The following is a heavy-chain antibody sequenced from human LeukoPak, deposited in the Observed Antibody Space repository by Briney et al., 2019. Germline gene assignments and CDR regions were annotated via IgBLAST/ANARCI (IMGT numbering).Heavy chain of an antibody. CDR1: GSSISSGYY. Sequence: SETLSLTCTVSGSSISSGYYWGWIRQPPGKGLEWIGSIYHSGSTYYNPSLKSRVTISVDTSKNQFSLKLSSVTAADTAVYYCARVGDCYDSKWFDPWGQGTLVTVSS. V-gene: IGHV4-38-2*02. J-gene: IGHJ5*02. CDR2: IYHSGST. CDR3: ARVGDCYDSKWFDP. D-gene: IGHD3-22*01.